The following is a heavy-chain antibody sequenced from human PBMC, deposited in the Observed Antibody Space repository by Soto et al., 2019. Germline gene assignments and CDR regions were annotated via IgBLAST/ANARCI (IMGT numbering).Heavy chain of an antibody. CDR2: IYPGDSDT. Sequence: GESLKISCKVSGYSFTIYLIGWVRQMPVKVLECMGIIYPGDSDTRYIPSCQGQVTISADKSISTAYLQWSSLKASDTAMYYCARHRCSGGSCWYYGMDVWGQGTTVPVS. CDR1: GYSFTIYL. V-gene: IGHV5-51*01. D-gene: IGHD2-15*01. J-gene: IGHJ6*02. CDR3: ARHRCSGGSCWYYGMDV.